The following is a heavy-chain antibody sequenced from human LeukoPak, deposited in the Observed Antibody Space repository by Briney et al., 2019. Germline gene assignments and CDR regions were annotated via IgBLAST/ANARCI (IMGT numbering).Heavy chain of an antibody. CDR2: ISYDGSNK. J-gene: IGHJ4*02. V-gene: IGHV3-30-3*01. CDR1: GFTFSTYN. CDR3: ARDGKEFGTLDY. D-gene: IGHD3-10*01. Sequence: PGGSLRLSCAASGFTFSTYNMHWVRQAPGKGLEWVAVISYDGSNKYYADSVKGRFTISRDNSKNTLYLQMNSLRAEDTAVYYCARDGKEFGTLDYWGQGTLVTVSS.